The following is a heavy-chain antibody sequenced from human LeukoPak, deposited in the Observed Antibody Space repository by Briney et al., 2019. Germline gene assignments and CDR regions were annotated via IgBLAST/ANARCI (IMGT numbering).Heavy chain of an antibody. CDR2: INPNGGGT. CDR1: GYTFTGYY. D-gene: IGHD4-23*01. V-gene: IGHV1-2*02. J-gene: IGHJ3*02. CDR3: ARPDYGGNRGAFDI. Sequence: ASVKVSCKASGYTFTGYYMHWVRQAPGQGLEWMGWINPNGGGTNYAQKFQGRVTMTRDTSISTAYMELSRLRSDDTAVYYCARPDYGGNRGAFDIWGQGTMVTVSS.